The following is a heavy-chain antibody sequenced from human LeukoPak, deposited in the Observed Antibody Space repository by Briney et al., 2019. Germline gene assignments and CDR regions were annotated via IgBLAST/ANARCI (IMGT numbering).Heavy chain of an antibody. CDR3: ARGFAYGDRFDY. J-gene: IGHJ4*02. CDR2: IYYSGST. Sequence: SETLSLTCAVYGGSFSGYYWSWIRQPPGKGLEWIGYIYYSGSTNYNPSLKSRVTISVDTSKNQFSLKLSSVTAADTAVYYCARGFAYGDRFDYWGQGTLATVSS. V-gene: IGHV4-59*01. D-gene: IGHD4-17*01. CDR1: GGSFSGYY.